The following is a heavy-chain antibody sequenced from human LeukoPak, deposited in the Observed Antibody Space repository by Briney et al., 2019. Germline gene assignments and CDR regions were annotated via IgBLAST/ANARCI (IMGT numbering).Heavy chain of an antibody. J-gene: IGHJ6*02. V-gene: IGHV4-59*01. CDR2: IYYSGST. Sequence: SETLSLTCTVSGGSISSYYWSWIRQPPGKGLEWIGYIYYSGSTNYNPSLKSRVTISVDTSKNQFSLKLSSVTAADTAVYYCARGRYSYYYYYGMDVWGQGTTVNVSS. D-gene: IGHD5-18*01. CDR1: GGSISSYY. CDR3: ARGRYSYYYYYGMDV.